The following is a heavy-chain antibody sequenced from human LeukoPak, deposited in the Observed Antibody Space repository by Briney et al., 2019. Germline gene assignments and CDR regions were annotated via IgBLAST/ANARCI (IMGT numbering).Heavy chain of an antibody. CDR3: TRGGSGTYGEFDY. CDR1: GFSFGSYW. J-gene: IGHJ4*02. V-gene: IGHV3-74*01. Sequence: GSLRLSFAGSGFSFGSYWMHWVRQAPGKGLVWVSRINGYGSDTSYADFVKGRFTISRDNAKNTVYLQVNSLRAEDTAVFYCTRGGSGTYGEFDYWGQGTLVTVSS. D-gene: IGHD1-26*01. CDR2: INGYGSDT.